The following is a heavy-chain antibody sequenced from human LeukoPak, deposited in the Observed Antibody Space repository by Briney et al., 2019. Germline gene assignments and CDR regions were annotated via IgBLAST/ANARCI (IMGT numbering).Heavy chain of an antibody. CDR3: ARYSGYERYYGMDV. D-gene: IGHD5-12*01. CDR1: GGSISSGGYS. Sequence: PSQTLSLTCAVSGGSISSGGYSWSWVRQPPGKGLEWLGYIYHSGSTYYNPSLKSRVTISVDRSKNQFSLKLSSVTAADTAVYYCARYSGYERYYGMDVWGKGTTVTVSS. CDR2: IYHSGST. J-gene: IGHJ6*04. V-gene: IGHV4-30-2*01.